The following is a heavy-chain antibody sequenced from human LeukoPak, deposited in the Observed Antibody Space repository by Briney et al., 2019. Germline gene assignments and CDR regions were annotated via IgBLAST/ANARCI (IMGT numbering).Heavy chain of an antibody. CDR1: GGSFSGYY. Sequence: PSETLSLTCTVYGGSFSGYYWSWLRQPPGKGLEWIGEINHSGSTNYNPSLKSRVTISVDTSKNQFSLKLSSVTAADTAVYYCARGRYCSADICSGGDAFDIWGQGTMVSVSS. CDR3: ARGRYCSADICSGGDAFDI. D-gene: IGHD2-15*01. J-gene: IGHJ3*02. CDR2: INHSGST. V-gene: IGHV4-34*01.